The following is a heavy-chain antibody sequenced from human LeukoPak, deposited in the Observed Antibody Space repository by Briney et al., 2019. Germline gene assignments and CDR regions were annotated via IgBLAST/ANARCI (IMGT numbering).Heavy chain of an antibody. CDR3: ARAPLTAGGIVVVPVSYFDY. CDR1: GFTFSSYG. Sequence: PGGSLRLSCAASGFTFSSYGMHWVRQAPGKGLEWVAVIWYDGSNKYYADSVKGRFTISRDNSKNTLYLQMNSLRAEDTAVYYCARAPLTAGGIVVVPVSYFDYWGQGTLVTVSS. D-gene: IGHD3-22*01. V-gene: IGHV3-33*01. J-gene: IGHJ4*02. CDR2: IWYDGSNK.